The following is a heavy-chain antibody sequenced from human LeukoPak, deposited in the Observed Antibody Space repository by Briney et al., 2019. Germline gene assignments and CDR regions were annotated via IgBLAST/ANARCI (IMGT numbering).Heavy chain of an antibody. D-gene: IGHD2-15*01. Sequence: SETLSLTCTISGGSVSDYYWSWLRQSPGKGLEWIGYIYYSGSTNYNPSLKSRVTISVDTSKNQFSLKLSSVTAADTAVYYCARTGSPTGNWFDPWGQGTLVTVSS. CDR2: IYYSGST. J-gene: IGHJ5*02. CDR3: ARTGSPTGNWFDP. V-gene: IGHV4-59*02. CDR1: GGSVSDYY.